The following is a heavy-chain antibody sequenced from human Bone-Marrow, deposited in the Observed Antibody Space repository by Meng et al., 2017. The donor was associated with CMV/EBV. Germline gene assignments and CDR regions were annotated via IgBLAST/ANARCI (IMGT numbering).Heavy chain of an antibody. V-gene: IGHV1-69*06. CDR2: IIPIFGTA. Sequence: GGPFRSSAISWVRQAPGQGLEWMGGIIPIFGTANYAQKFQGRVTITADKSTSTAYMELSSLRSEDTAVYYCASKSLGRLSSWYYFDYWGQGTLVTVPQ. CDR1: GGPFRSSA. D-gene: IGHD6-13*01. J-gene: IGHJ4*02. CDR3: ASKSLGRLSSWYYFDY.